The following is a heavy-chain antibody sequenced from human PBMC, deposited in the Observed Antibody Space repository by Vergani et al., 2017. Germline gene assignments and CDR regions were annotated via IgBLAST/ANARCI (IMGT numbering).Heavy chain of an antibody. J-gene: IGHJ4*02. V-gene: IGHV3-23*04. D-gene: IGHD4-11*01. Sequence: RLVQSGRGLAHPGGSLRLSCAASGLPVSGFAFNPYAMIWVRQAPGKVREWVSGISATGDENTDYADSVKGRFTISRDNSKSTLFLQMNGLTSEDTAIYYCAKCDNSGPRLPVYWGQGALVTVTS. CDR3: AKCDNSGPRLPVY. CDR2: ISATGDENT. CDR1: GLPVSGFAFNPYA.